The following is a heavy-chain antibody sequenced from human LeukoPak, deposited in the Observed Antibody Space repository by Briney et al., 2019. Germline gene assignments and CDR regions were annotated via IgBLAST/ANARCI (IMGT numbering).Heavy chain of an antibody. V-gene: IGHV3-23*01. CDR2: ISGSGGST. J-gene: IGHJ4*02. CDR3: AKDHGMIVVVITPGDY. CDR1: GFTFSSYA. Sequence: GGSLRLSCAASGFTFSSYAMSWVRQAPGKGLEWVSAISGSGGSTYYADSVKGRFTISRDNSKNTLYLQMNSLRAEDTAVYYCAKDHGMIVVVITPGDYWGQGTLVTVSS. D-gene: IGHD3-22*01.